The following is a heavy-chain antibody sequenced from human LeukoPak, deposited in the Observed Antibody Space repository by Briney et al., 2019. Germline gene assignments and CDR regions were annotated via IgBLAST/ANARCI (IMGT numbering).Heavy chain of an antibody. CDR3: AKDPGYDFLTGHFDY. V-gene: IGHV3-30-3*01. Sequence: GGSLRLSCAASGFTFSSYTMHWVRQAPGKGLEWVAVTSYDGSKKYYADSVKGRFTISRDNPKNTLYLQMNSLRTEDTAVYYCAKDPGYDFLTGHFDYWGQGTLVTVSS. CDR1: GFTFSSYT. CDR2: TSYDGSKK. J-gene: IGHJ4*02. D-gene: IGHD3-9*01.